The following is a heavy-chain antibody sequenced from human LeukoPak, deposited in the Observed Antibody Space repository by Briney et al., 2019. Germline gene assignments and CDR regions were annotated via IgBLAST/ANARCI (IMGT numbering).Heavy chain of an antibody. D-gene: IGHD1-26*01. V-gene: IGHV4-34*01. Sequence: KSSETLSLTCGVSGGSFSNYIWSWVRQPPGKGLEWIGEILQGGVTNYNSSLKSRVTMSMDTSKNQFHLDLTSVTAADAGQYFCARGGRGIYMRHWGQGILVTVSS. CDR2: ILQGGVT. CDR3: ARGGRGIYMRH. J-gene: IGHJ4*02. CDR1: GGSFSNYI.